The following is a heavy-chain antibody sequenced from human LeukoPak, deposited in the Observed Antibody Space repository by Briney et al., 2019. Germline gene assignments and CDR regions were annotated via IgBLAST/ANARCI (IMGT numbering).Heavy chain of an antibody. J-gene: IGHJ3*02. CDR1: GFTFSSYS. Sequence: GGSLRLSCAASGFTFSSYSMNWVRQAPGKGLEWVSSISSSSSYIYYADSVKGRFTISRDNAKNSLYLQMNSLRAEDTAVYYCASPSSGIAVAGTPHAFDIWGQGTMVTVSS. V-gene: IGHV3-21*01. D-gene: IGHD6-19*01. CDR2: ISSSSSYI. CDR3: ASPSSGIAVAGTPHAFDI.